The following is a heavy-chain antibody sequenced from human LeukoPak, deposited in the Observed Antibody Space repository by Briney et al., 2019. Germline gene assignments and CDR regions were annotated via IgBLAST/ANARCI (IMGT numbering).Heavy chain of an antibody. V-gene: IGHV3-13*04. CDR3: ARIDTNGEGVDY. D-gene: IGHD3-10*01. CDR1: GFSFRSYD. Sequence: PAESLRLSWAAAGFSFRSYDMHWVRQPTGKGREWVAAIGTAGDTFYPGSVTGRFTISRENAKNSLFLQIKGLRDGNTAVYYCARIDTNGEGVDYWGQGTLVTVSS. J-gene: IGHJ4*02. CDR2: IGTAGDT.